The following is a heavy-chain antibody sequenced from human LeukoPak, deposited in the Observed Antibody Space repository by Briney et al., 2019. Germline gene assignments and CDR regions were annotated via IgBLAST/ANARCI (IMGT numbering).Heavy chain of an antibody. Sequence: SETLSLTCAVSGASITSYYWSWIRQSPGKGLEWIGYIYTSGSTNYNPSLKSRVTMSVDTSKNQFSLKLSSVTATDTAVYYCAGRRITGTTYYFDYWGQGTLVTVSS. J-gene: IGHJ4*02. CDR3: AGRRITGTTYYFDY. CDR2: IYTSGST. V-gene: IGHV4-4*08. D-gene: IGHD1-20*01. CDR1: GASITSYY.